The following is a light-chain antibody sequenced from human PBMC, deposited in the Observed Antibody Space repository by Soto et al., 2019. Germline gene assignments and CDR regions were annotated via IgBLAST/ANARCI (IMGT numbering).Light chain of an antibody. V-gene: IGKV1-39*01. Sequence: DIQMTQSPSTLSASVGDRATITYRASQSISSYLNWYQQKPGKAPKLLIYAASSLQSGVPSRFSGSGSGTDFTLTISSLQPEEFATYHCQQSYSTPPTFGQGTKVDI. CDR3: QQSYSTPPT. J-gene: IGKJ1*01. CDR1: QSISSY. CDR2: AAS.